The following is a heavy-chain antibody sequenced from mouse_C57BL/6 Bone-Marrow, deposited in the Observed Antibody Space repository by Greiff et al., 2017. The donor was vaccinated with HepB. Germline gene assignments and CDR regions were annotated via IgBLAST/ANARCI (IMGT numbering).Heavy chain of an antibody. CDR3: ARPNSQLLRNWYFDV. Sequence: EVQLQQSGPVLVKPGASVKMSCKASGYTFTDYYMNWVKQSHGKSLEWIGVINPYNGGTSYNQKFKGKATLTVDKSSSTAYMELNSLTSEDSAVYYCARPNSQLLRNWYFDVWGTGTTVTVSS. CDR1: GYTFTDYY. CDR2: INPYNGGT. J-gene: IGHJ1*03. V-gene: IGHV1-19*01. D-gene: IGHD1-1*01.